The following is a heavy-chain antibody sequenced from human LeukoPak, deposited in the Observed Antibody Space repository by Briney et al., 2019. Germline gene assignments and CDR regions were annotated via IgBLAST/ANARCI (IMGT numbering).Heavy chain of an antibody. CDR2: IYYSGST. CDR3: ARGVDYGDYFDY. D-gene: IGHD4-17*01. CDR1: GGSISSYY. J-gene: IGHJ4*02. V-gene: IGHV4-59*08. Sequence: SETLSLTCTVSGGSISSYYWSWIRQPPGKGLEWIGYIYYSGSTNYNPSLKSRVTMSVDTSKNQFSLMLTSVTAADTAVYYCARGVDYGDYFDYWGQGTLVTVSS.